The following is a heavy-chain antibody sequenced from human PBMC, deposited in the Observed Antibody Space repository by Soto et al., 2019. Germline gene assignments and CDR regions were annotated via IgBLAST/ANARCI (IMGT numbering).Heavy chain of an antibody. Sequence: GGSLRLSWAASGFTFSSYSMNWVRQAPGKGLEWGSSISSSSSYIYYADSVKGRFTISRDNAKTLLYMQINRLSAQPTPSCSFPRDAPLPLPPSPIDVWRQRTQVTFSS. V-gene: IGHV3-21*01. J-gene: IGHJ6*02. CDR1: GFTFSSYS. D-gene: IGHD5-12*01. CDR3: PRDAPLPLPPSPIDV. CDR2: ISSSSSYI.